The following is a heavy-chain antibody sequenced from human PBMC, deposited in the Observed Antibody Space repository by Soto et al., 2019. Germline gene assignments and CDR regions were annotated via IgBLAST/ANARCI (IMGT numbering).Heavy chain of an antibody. D-gene: IGHD6-19*01. V-gene: IGHV1-46*01. Sequence: ASVKVSCKASGYTFTSYYMHWVRQAPGQGLEWMGIINPSGGSTSYAQKFQGRVTMTRDTSTSTVYMELSSLRSEDTAVYYCARGFPAYSSGWSYTDCWGQGTLVTVSS. J-gene: IGHJ4*02. CDR3: ARGFPAYSSGWSYTDC. CDR2: INPSGGST. CDR1: GYTFTSYY.